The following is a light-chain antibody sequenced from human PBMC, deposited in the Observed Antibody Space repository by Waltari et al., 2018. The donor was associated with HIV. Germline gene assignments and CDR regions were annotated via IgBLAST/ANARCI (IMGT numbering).Light chain of an antibody. CDR3: QSYYLSIVV. CDR2: EDN. CDR1: RGNIANYY. V-gene: IGLV6-57*04. J-gene: IGLJ2*01. Sequence: NFMLTQPHSVSESPGETVTISCTRSRGNIANYYVPWYQQRPGSAPTTVIYEDNKRPSGVPDRFSGSIDSSSNSASLTISGLKTEDEADYYCQSYYLSIVVFGGGTKLTVL.